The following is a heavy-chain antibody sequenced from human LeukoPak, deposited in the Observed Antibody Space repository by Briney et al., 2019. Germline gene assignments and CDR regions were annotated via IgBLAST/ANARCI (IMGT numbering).Heavy chain of an antibody. CDR1: GFAFSKNA. Sequence: PGGSLRFSGAAPGFAFSKNAMSWVRQGPGKGLNWVSSIIGSAGSKYYADSGKGRFTIYRDNSKKTLYVQMNSLRAEDTATYYCEKGTTYYDILTGYGYPYYFDYWGQGTLVTVSS. D-gene: IGHD3-9*01. CDR2: IIGSAGSK. V-gene: IGHV3-23*01. J-gene: IGHJ4*02. CDR3: EKGTTYYDILTGYGYPYYFDY.